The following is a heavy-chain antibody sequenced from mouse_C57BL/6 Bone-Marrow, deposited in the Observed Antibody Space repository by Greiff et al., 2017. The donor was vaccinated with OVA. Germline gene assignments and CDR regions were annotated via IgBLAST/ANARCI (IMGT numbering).Heavy chain of an antibody. CDR1: GYTFTSYW. D-gene: IGHD2-1*01. V-gene: IGHV1-52*01. CDR2: IDPSDSET. CDR3: ARFPYGNYYAMDY. J-gene: IGHJ4*01. Sequence: QVQLKQPGAELVRPGSSVKLSCKASGYTFTSYWMHWVKQRPIQGLEWIGNIDPSDSETHYNQKFKDKATLTVDKSSSTAYMQLSSLTSEDSAVYYCARFPYGNYYAMDYWGQGTSVTVSS.